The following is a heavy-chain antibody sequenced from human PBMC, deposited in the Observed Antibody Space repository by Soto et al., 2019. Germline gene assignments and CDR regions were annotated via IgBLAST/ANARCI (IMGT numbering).Heavy chain of an antibody. Sequence: SETLSLTCAVYGGSFSGYYWSWIRQPPGKGLEWIGEINHSGSTNYNPSLKSRVTISVDTSKNQFSLKLSSVTAADTAVYYCARAGSITIFGVVPYGPSDYWGQGTLVTVSS. CDR3: ARAGSITIFGVVPYGPSDY. V-gene: IGHV4-34*01. CDR2: INHSGST. J-gene: IGHJ4*02. D-gene: IGHD3-3*01. CDR1: GGSFSGYY.